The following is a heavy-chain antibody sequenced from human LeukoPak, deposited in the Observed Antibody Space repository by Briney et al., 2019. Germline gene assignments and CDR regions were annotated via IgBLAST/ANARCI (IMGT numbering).Heavy chain of an antibody. D-gene: IGHD1-26*01. CDR2: INHSGST. J-gene: IGHJ4*02. CDR1: GGSFSGYY. Sequence: SETLSLTCAVYGGSFSGYYWSWIRQPPGKGLEWIGEINHSGSTNYNPSLKSRVTISVDTSKNQFSLKLSSVNAADTAVYYCARGWFVGASNGVDYWGQGTLVTVSS. V-gene: IGHV4-34*01. CDR3: ARGWFVGASNGVDY.